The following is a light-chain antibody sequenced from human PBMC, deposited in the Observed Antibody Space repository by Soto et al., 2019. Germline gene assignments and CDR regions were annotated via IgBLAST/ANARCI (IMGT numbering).Light chain of an antibody. V-gene: IGKV1-5*03. CDR1: QSIRRF. Sequence: DIQMTQSPSSLSASVGDRVTITCRASQSIRRFLAWYQQKPGKAPKLLIYQASNLESGVPSRFSGSGSGTEFTLTISSLQPDDLAVYYCQQYHYYRWTFGQGTKVDIK. CDR2: QAS. CDR3: QQYHYYRWT. J-gene: IGKJ1*01.